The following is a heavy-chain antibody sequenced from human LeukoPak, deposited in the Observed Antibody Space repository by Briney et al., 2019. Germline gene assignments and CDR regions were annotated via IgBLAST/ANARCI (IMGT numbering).Heavy chain of an antibody. Sequence: TGGSLRLSCAASGFTFSDYYMSWIRQAPGKGLEWVSYISSSGSTIYYADSVKGRFTISRDNAKNSLYLQMNSLRAEDTAVYYCARDPIQLWSYYFDYWGQGTLVTVSS. D-gene: IGHD5-18*01. CDR2: ISSSGSTI. J-gene: IGHJ4*02. CDR1: GFTFSDYY. CDR3: ARDPIQLWSYYFDY. V-gene: IGHV3-11*04.